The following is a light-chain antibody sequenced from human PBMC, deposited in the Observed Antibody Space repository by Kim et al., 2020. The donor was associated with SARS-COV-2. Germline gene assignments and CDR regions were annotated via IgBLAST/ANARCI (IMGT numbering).Light chain of an antibody. CDR2: SAS. CDR1: QSVGTN. Sequence: EMAVTQSPATLSVSPGERATLSCRASQSVGTNLAWYQQRPGQAPRLLIYSASIRAIGIPARFSGSGSGTDFTLTISSLQSEDLAVYYCQQYDDCPPWTFGQGTKVDIK. J-gene: IGKJ1*01. CDR3: QQYDDCPPWT. V-gene: IGKV3-15*01.